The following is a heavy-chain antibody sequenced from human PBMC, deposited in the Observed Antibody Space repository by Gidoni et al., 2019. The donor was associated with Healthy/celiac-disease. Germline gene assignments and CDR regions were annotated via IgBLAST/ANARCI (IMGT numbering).Heavy chain of an antibody. CDR2: IIPIFGTA. CDR1: GGTFSIYA. V-gene: IGHV1-69*06. CDR3: ASTSIAARRSYYGMDV. J-gene: IGHJ6*02. D-gene: IGHD6-6*01. Sequence: QVQLVQSGAEVKKPGSSVTVSCKASGGTFSIYAISWVRQAPGQGLEWMGGIIPIFGTANYAQKFQGRVTITADKSTSTAYMELSSLRSEDTAAYYCASTSIAARRSYYGMDVWGQGTTVTVSS.